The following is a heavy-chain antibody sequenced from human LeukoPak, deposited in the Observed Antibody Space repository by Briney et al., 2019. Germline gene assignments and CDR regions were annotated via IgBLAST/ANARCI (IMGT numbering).Heavy chain of an antibody. D-gene: IGHD3-22*01. V-gene: IGHV3-7*01. CDR1: GFTFSTFW. J-gene: IGHJ6*02. CDR3: ARVDYYDSSGYSYYYYSGMDV. CDR2: IKEDGSVK. Sequence: PGGSLRLSCAASGFTFSTFWMSWVRQAPGKGLERVANIKEDGSVKYYLDSVKGRFTFSRDNAKNSLYLQMNSLRAEDTAVYYCARVDYYDSSGYSYYYYSGMDVWGQGTTVTVSS.